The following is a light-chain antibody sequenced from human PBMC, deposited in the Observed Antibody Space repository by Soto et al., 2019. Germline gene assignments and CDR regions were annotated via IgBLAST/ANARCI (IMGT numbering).Light chain of an antibody. CDR3: HQYLSAPWT. CDR2: WAS. Sequence: EIVMTQSPDSLAVSLGESATINCEPSQTILYSSNNNNYLAWYQQKPGQPPKLLIYWASTRESGVPDRFSGSGSGTDFTLTISSLQAEDVAIYYCHQYLSAPWTFGQGTKVEIK. CDR1: QTILYSSNNNNY. V-gene: IGKV4-1*01. J-gene: IGKJ1*01.